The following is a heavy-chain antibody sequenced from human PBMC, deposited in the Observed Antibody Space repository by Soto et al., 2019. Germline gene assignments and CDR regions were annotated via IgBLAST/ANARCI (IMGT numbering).Heavy chain of an antibody. J-gene: IGHJ4*02. CDR1: GGTFSIYA. CDR3: ARRGGKTTAFDY. D-gene: IGHD4-4*01. Sequence: SVNVSFRASGGTFSIYAISWVRQAPGQGLEWMGGIIPIFGTANYAQKFQGRVTITADESTSTAYVELSSRRSENTAVYYCARRGGKTTAFDYWGQGTLVTVSS. CDR2: IIPIFGTA. V-gene: IGHV1-69*13.